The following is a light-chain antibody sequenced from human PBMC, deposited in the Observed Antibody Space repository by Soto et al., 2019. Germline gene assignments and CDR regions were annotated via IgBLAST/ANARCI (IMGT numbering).Light chain of an antibody. V-gene: IGLV2-14*01. Sequence: QSVLTQPASVSGSPGQSITISCTGTSSDVGGYNYVSWYQQHPGKAPKLMIYDVSNRHSGVSNRFSGSKSGNTASLTISGRQAEDEADYYCSSYTSSSTRVFGTGTKVTVL. CDR3: SSYTSSSTRV. CDR1: SSDVGGYNY. CDR2: DVS. J-gene: IGLJ1*01.